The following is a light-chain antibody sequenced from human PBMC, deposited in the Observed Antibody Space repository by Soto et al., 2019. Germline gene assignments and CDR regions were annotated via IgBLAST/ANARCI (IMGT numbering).Light chain of an antibody. CDR3: QQSYSTLWT. Sequence: DIQMTQSPSSLSASVGDRVTITWRASQSISSYLNWSRQRPGKAPKLLIYAASSLQSGAPSRFSGSGSGTDFTLTISSLQPEDFATYYCQQSYSTLWTFGQGTKVEIK. CDR1: QSISSY. J-gene: IGKJ1*01. CDR2: AAS. V-gene: IGKV1-39*01.